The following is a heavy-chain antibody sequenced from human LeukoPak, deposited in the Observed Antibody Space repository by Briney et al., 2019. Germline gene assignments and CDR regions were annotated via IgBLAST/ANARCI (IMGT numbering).Heavy chain of an antibody. Sequence: GGFLRLSCAASGFTFSSYGMHWVRQAPGKGLEWVAVIWYDGSNKYYADSVKGRFTISRDNSKNTLYLQMNSLRAEDTAVYYCARVGYCSAGSCCDYFQHWGQGTLVTVSS. CDR3: ARVGYCSAGSCCDYFQH. CDR1: GFTFSSYG. CDR2: IWYDGSNK. J-gene: IGHJ1*01. V-gene: IGHV3-33*01. D-gene: IGHD2-15*01.